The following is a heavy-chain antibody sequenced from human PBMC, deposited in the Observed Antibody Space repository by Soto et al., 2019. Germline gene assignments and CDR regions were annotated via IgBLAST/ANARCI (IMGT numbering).Heavy chain of an antibody. Sequence: ASVKVSCKAAGYTFTSYDINWVRQATGQGLEWMGWMNPNSGNTGYAQKFQGRVTMTRNTSISTAYMELSSLRSEDTAVYYCARGLSYYYYVDVGGKGTTVTVSS. D-gene: IGHD3-16*02. J-gene: IGHJ6*03. CDR1: GYTFTSYD. V-gene: IGHV1-8*01. CDR2: MNPNSGNT. CDR3: ARGLSYYYYVDV.